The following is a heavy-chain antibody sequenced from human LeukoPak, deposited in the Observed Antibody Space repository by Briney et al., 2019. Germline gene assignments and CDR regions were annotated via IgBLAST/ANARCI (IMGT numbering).Heavy chain of an antibody. D-gene: IGHD1-26*01. Sequence: SETLSLTCTVSGGSISSGGYYWSWIRQPPGKGLEWIGYIYHSGSTNYNPSLKSRVTISVDKSKNQFSLKLSSVTAADTAVYYCARVRSVGADPYYFDYWGQGTLVTVSS. CDR2: IYHSGST. V-gene: IGHV4-30-2*01. CDR3: ARVRSVGADPYYFDY. CDR1: GGSISSGGYY. J-gene: IGHJ4*02.